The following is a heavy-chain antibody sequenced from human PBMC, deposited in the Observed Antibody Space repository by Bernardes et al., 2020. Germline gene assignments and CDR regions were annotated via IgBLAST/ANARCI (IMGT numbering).Heavy chain of an antibody. CDR1: GGSISSYY. Sequence: ETLSLTCTVSGGSISSYYWSWIRQPPGKGLEWIGYIYYSGSTNYNPSLKSRVTISVDTSKNQFSLKLSSVTAADTAVYYCARGPKINYCSGGSCYLLSIWGQGTMVTVSS. V-gene: IGHV4-59*01. CDR2: IYYSGST. CDR3: ARGPKINYCSGGSCYLLSI. J-gene: IGHJ3*02. D-gene: IGHD2-15*01.